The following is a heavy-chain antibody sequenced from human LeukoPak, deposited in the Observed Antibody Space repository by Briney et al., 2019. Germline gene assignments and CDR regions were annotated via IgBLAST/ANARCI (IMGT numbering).Heavy chain of an antibody. D-gene: IGHD3/OR15-3a*01. CDR3: ERGTGGIDY. CDR2: ISYDGSNK. V-gene: IGHV3-30-3*01. Sequence: GGSLRLSCAASGFTFSSYAMHWVRQAPGKGLEWVAVISYDGSNKYYADSVKGRFTISRDNSKNTLYLQMNSLRAEDTAVYYCERGTGGIDYWGQGTLVTVSS. J-gene: IGHJ4*02. CDR1: GFTFSSYA.